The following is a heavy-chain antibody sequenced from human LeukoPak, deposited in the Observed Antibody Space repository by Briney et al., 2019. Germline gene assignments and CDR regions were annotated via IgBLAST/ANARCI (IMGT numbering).Heavy chain of an antibody. V-gene: IGHV4-34*01. J-gene: IGHJ4*02. CDR2: INHSGST. D-gene: IGHD5-12*01. CDR3: TRGGPPQRWLQLYEFDY. Sequence: PSETLSLTCAVYGGSFSGYYWSWIRQPPGKGLEWIGEINHSGSTNYNPSLKSRVTISVDTSKNQFSLKLSSVTAADTAVYYCTRGGPPQRWLQLYEFDYWGQGTLVTVSS. CDR1: GGSFSGYY.